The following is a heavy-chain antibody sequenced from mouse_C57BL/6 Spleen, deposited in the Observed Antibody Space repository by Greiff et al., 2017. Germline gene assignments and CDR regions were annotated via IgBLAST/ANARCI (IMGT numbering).Heavy chain of an antibody. V-gene: IGHV7-3*01. J-gene: IGHJ2*01. Sequence: EVKLVESGGGLVQPGGSLSFSCAASGFTFTDYYMSWVRQPPGKALEWLGFIRNKANGYTTEYSASVKGRFTISRDNSQSILYLQMNALRAEDSATYYCARYTSYYFDYWGQGTTLTVSS. CDR1: GFTFTDYY. CDR2: IRNKANGYTT. CDR3: ARYTSYYFDY.